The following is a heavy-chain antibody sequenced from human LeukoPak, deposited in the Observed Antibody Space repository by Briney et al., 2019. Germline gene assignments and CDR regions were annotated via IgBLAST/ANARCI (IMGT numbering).Heavy chain of an antibody. CDR1: GFTFSSYA. D-gene: IGHD2-2*02. V-gene: IGHV3-23*01. J-gene: IGHJ4*02. CDR3: AKVLYQLLYVLDY. CDR2: ISGSGGST. Sequence: GGSLRLSCAASGFTFSSYAMSWVRQAPGKGLEWVSAISGSGGSTYYADSVEGRFTISRDNSKNTLYLQMNSLRAEDTAVYYCAKVLYQLLYVLDYWGQGTLVTVSS.